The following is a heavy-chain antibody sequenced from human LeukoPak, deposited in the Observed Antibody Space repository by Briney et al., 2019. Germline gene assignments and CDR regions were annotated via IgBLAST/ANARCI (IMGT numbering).Heavy chain of an antibody. V-gene: IGHV3-11*01. CDR2: ISSSGSTI. CDR3: ARVRSGWELYDAFDI. CDR1: GFTFSDYY. D-gene: IGHD1-26*01. Sequence: GGSLRLSCAASGFTFSDYYMSWIRKAPGKGLEWVSYISSSGSTIYCADSVKGRFTISRDNAKNSLYLQMNSLRAEDTAVYYCARVRSGWELYDAFDIWGQGTMVTVSS. J-gene: IGHJ3*02.